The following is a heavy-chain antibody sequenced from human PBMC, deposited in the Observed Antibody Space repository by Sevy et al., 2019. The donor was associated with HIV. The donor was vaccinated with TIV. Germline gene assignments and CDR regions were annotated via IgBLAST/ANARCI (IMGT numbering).Heavy chain of an antibody. Sequence: GGSLRLSCAASGFTFSSYSMNWVRQAPGKGLERVSYISSSSSTIYYADSVKGRFTISRDNAKNSLYLQMNSLRDEDTAVYYCARSGGIITMIENKYNWFDPWGQGTLVTVSS. D-gene: IGHD3-22*01. CDR2: ISSSSSTI. CDR3: ARSGGIITMIENKYNWFDP. J-gene: IGHJ5*02. V-gene: IGHV3-48*02. CDR1: GFTFSSYS.